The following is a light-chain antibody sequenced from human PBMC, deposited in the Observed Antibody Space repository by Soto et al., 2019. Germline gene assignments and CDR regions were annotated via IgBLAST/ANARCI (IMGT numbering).Light chain of an antibody. CDR2: EVN. CDR1: NSDIGDWNY. J-gene: IGLJ1*01. V-gene: IGLV2-14*01. CDR3: SSFSSGTTLFV. Sequence: QSVLTQPASVSGSPGQSITISCTGANSDIGDWNYVSWYQQYPGKAPKVIIYEVNYRPSGVSYRFSGSKSGNTASLPISGLQAEDDADYYCSSFSSGTTLFVFGGGTKVTVL.